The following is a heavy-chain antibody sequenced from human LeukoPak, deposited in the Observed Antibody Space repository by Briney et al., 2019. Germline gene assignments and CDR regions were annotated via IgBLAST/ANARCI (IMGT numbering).Heavy chain of an antibody. D-gene: IGHD4-23*01. CDR1: GYTFTSYE. J-gene: IGHJ4*02. CDR3: ARSGHGGIDY. CDR2: TNPNSGNT. Sequence: ASVKVSCKASGYTFTSYEINWVRPATGQGLEWMGWTNPNSGNTSYAQKFQGRVTMTRNTSISTAYMELSSLRSDDTAVYYCARSGHGGIDYWGQGTLVTVSS. V-gene: IGHV1-8*01.